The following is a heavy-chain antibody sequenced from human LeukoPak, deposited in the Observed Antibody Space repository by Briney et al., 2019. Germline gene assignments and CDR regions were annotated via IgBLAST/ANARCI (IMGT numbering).Heavy chain of an antibody. CDR3: ARDHNAYDI. V-gene: IGHV3-20*04. J-gene: IGHJ3*02. CDR2: ITWNGAST. CDR1: GFTFDDYG. Sequence: SGGSLRLSCAASGFTFDDYGMNWARQAPGKGLEWVTGITWNGASTYYADSVKGRFTISRDNAKNSLYLQMNSLRAEHTALYYCARDHNAYDIWGQGTMVTVSS.